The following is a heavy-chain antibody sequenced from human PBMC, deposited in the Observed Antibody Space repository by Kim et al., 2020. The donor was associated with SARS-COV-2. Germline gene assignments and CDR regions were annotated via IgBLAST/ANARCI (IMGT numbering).Heavy chain of an antibody. Sequence: ASVKVSCKASGYTFTGYYMHWVRQAPGQGLEWMGRINPNSGGTNYAQKFQGRVTMTRDTSISTAYMELSRLRSDDTAVYYCARDIRRAAGKYYFDYWGQGTLVTVSS. CDR3: ARDIRRAAGKYYFDY. V-gene: IGHV1-2*06. CDR1: GYTFTGYY. J-gene: IGHJ4*02. D-gene: IGHD6-13*01. CDR2: INPNSGGT.